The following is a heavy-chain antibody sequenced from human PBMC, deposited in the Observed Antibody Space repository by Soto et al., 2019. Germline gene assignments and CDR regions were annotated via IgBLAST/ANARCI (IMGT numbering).Heavy chain of an antibody. CDR1: GFNFGSYS. J-gene: IGHJ6*02. CDR2: ISSSSSYI. Sequence: GGSLRLSSAASGFNFGSYSMNWVRQAPGKGLEWVSSISSSSSYIYYADSVKGRFTISRDNAKNSLYLQMNSLRAEDTAVYYCARSTYAIPENYYYYYGMDVWGQGTTVTVSS. V-gene: IGHV3-21*01. CDR3: ARSTYAIPENYYYYYGMDV. D-gene: IGHD2-8*01.